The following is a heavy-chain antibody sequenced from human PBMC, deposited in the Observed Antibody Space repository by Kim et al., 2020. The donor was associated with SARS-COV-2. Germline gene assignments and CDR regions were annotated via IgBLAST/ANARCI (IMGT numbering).Heavy chain of an antibody. Sequence: GGSLRLSCAASGFTFSSYAMSWVRQAPGKGLEWVSAISGSGGSTYYADSVKGRFTISRDNSKNTLYLQMNSLRAEDTAVYYCANNPTRYYYDSSGYHHELFFDYWGQGTLVTVSS. D-gene: IGHD3-22*01. CDR3: ANNPTRYYYDSSGYHHELFFDY. J-gene: IGHJ4*02. CDR2: ISGSGGST. V-gene: IGHV3-23*01. CDR1: GFTFSSYA.